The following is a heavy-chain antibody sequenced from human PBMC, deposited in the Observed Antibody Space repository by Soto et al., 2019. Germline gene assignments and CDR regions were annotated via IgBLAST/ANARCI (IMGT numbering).Heavy chain of an antibody. Sequence: GGSLRLSCAASGFTFSSYAMSWVRQAPGKGLEWVSAISGSGGSTYYADSVKGRFTISRDNSKNTLYLQMNSLRAEDTAVYYCAKGDIVVVVAATSHDAFDIWGQGTIVTVSS. D-gene: IGHD2-15*01. CDR2: ISGSGGST. CDR3: AKGDIVVVVAATSHDAFDI. J-gene: IGHJ3*02. CDR1: GFTFSSYA. V-gene: IGHV3-23*01.